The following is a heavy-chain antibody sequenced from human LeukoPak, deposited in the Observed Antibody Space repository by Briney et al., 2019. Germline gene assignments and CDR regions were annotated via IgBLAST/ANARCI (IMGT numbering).Heavy chain of an antibody. J-gene: IGHJ3*02. V-gene: IGHV4-34*01. D-gene: IGHD3-22*01. Sequence: GSLRLSCAASGFTFSSYAMSWVRQPPGKGLEWIGEINHSGSTNYNPSLKSRVTISVDTSKNQFSLKLSSVTAADTAVYYCARVLRRRITMIVVVNPHHAFDIWGQGTMVTVSS. CDR2: INHSGST. CDR3: ARVLRRRITMIVVVNPHHAFDI. CDR1: GFTFSSYA.